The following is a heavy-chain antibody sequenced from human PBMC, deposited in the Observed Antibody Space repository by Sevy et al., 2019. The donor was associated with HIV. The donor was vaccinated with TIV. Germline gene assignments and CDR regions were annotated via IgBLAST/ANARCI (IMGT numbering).Heavy chain of an antibody. Sequence: GGSLRLSCAASGFTFSSYWMLWVRQAPGKGLVWVSRINSDGSSTSNADSVKGRFTISRDNAKNTLYLQMNSLRAEDTAVYYCARGGNYYGSGSYYGAGRNWFDPWGQGTLVTVSS. CDR3: ARGGNYYGSGSYYGAGRNWFDP. D-gene: IGHD3-10*01. J-gene: IGHJ5*02. CDR1: GFTFSSYW. V-gene: IGHV3-74*01. CDR2: INSDGSST.